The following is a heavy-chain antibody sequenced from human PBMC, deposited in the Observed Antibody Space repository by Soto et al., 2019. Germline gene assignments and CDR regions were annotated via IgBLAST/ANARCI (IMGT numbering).Heavy chain of an antibody. J-gene: IGHJ6*03. CDR1: GYTFSSYG. CDR3: ARGPTYYDFWSGFYYYYYMDV. V-gene: IGHV1-8*02. D-gene: IGHD3-3*01. Sequence: ASVKVSCKASGYTFSSYGISWVRQAPGQGLEWMGWMSANNGNTGYAQKFQGRVTMTRNTSISTAYMELSSLRFEDTAVYYCARGPTYYDFWSGFYYYYYMDVWGKGTTVTVSS. CDR2: MSANNGNT.